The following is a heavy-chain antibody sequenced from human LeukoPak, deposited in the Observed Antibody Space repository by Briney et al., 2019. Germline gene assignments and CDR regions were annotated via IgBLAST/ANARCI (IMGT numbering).Heavy chain of an antibody. CDR1: GGSISSYY. Sequence: KTSETLSLTCTVSGGSISSYYWSWIRQPPGKGLEWIGYIYYSGSTNYNPSLKSRVTISVDTSKNQFSLKLSSVTAADTAVYYCARVGRSGRCGGNLDYWGQGTLVTVSS. CDR2: IYYSGST. CDR3: ARVGRSGRCGGNLDY. D-gene: IGHD4-23*01. V-gene: IGHV4-59*01. J-gene: IGHJ4*02.